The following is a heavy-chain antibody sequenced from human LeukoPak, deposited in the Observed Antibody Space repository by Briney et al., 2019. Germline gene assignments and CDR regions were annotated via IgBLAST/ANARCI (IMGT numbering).Heavy chain of an antibody. CDR2: MNPNSGNT. Sequence: GDSVKVSCKASGYTFTSYAINWVRQATGQGLEWMAWMNPNSGNTGYAQKFQGRVTITRNTSISTAYMELSSLRSEDTAVYYCARENRQSASRGACAPYFDYWGQGTLVTVSS. CDR1: GYTFTSYA. D-gene: IGHD3-10*01. J-gene: IGHJ4*02. V-gene: IGHV1-8*03. CDR3: ARENRQSASRGACAPYFDY.